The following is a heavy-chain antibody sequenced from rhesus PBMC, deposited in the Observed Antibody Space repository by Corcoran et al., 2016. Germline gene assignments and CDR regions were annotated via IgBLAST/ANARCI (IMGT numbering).Heavy chain of an antibody. J-gene: IGHJ4*01. D-gene: IGHD6-13*01. CDR2: IIWDDNK. Sequence: QVTLKESGPALVQPTQTLSLTCTFSGFSLTTSGMGVGWLRQPPGTALEWLALIIWDDNKRYSTSLKSRLTISKDTSKNQVVLTMPNMDPMDTATYYCARGIWYSSWHHFDYWGQGVLVTVSS. V-gene: IGHV2-152*01. CDR3: ARGIWYSSWHHFDY. CDR1: GFSLTTSGMG.